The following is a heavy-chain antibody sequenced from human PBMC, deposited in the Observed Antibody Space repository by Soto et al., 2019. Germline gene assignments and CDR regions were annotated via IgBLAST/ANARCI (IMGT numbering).Heavy chain of an antibody. CDR1: GFTFSSYD. CDR2: MSSSGSTI. V-gene: IGHV3-48*03. D-gene: IGHD2-2*01. Sequence: RGSLRLSCAASGFTFSSYDMNWVRQAPGKGLECVSYMSSSGSTIYYADSVKGRFTVSRDNAKSSLYLQMNSLRAEDTAVYYCAAIVVVPAAPMDAWGQGTTVTVSS. J-gene: IGHJ6*02. CDR3: AAIVVVPAAPMDA.